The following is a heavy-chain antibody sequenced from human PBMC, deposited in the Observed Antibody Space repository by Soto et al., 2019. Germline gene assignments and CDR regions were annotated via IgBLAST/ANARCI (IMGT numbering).Heavy chain of an antibody. V-gene: IGHV4-31*03. CDR1: GSSISSGGYY. CDR3: ARVSVAGTGEYYYYGMDV. Sequence: TLSLTCTVSGSSISSGGYYWSWIRQHPGKGLEWIGYIYYSGSTYYNPSLKSRVTISVDTSKNQFSLKLSSVTAADTAVYYCARVSVAGTGEYYYYGMDVWGQGTLVTVSS. CDR2: IYYSGST. J-gene: IGHJ6*02. D-gene: IGHD6-19*01.